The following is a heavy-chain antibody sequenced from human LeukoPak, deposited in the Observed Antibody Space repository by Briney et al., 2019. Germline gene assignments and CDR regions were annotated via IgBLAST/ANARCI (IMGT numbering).Heavy chain of an antibody. CDR1: GFTFSSYA. V-gene: IGHV3-23*01. Sequence: SGGSLRLSCAASGFTFSSYAMSWVRQAPGKGLEWVSGISGSGGSTYYAESVKGRFTISRDNSKNTLYLEMNSLRAEDTAVYYCAKDMGSTMIVMVILDYWGQGTLVTVSS. J-gene: IGHJ4*02. CDR3: AKDMGSTMIVMVILDY. D-gene: IGHD3-22*01. CDR2: ISGSGGST.